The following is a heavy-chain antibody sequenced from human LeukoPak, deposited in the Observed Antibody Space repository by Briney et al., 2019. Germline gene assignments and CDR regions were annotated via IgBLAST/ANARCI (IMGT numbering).Heavy chain of an antibody. CDR1: GGSISSSSYY. Sequence: TPSETLSLTCTVSGGSISSSSYYWGWIRQPPGKGLEWIGSIYYSGSTYYNPSLKSRVTISVDTSKNQFSLKLSSVTAADTAVYYCAHLAVVAARYEDYWGQGTLVTVSS. D-gene: IGHD6-6*01. CDR2: IYYSGST. V-gene: IGHV4-39*07. CDR3: AHLAVVAARYEDY. J-gene: IGHJ4*02.